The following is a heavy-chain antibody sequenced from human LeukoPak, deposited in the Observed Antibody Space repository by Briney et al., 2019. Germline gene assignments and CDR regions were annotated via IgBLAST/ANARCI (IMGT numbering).Heavy chain of an antibody. CDR1: GGSFSGYY. CDR3: ARRAGRAPFDY. D-gene: IGHD1-14*01. Sequence: SETLSLTCAVYGGSFSGYYWSWIRQPPGKGLEWIGEINHSGSTNYDPSLKSRVTISVDTSKNQFSLKLSSVTAADTAVYYCARRAGRAPFDYWGQGTLVTVSS. J-gene: IGHJ4*02. V-gene: IGHV4-34*01. CDR2: INHSGST.